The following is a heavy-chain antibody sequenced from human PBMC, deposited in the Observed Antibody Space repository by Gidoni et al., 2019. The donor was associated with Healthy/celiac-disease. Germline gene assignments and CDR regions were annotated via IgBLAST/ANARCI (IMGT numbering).Heavy chain of an antibody. J-gene: IGHJ4*02. CDR1: GGTFSSYA. CDR3: AREAADYYDSSGYPD. Sequence: QVQLVQSGAEVKKPGSPVKVSCTASGGTFSSYAISWVRLAARQGLEWMGRIIHIRGIANYAHKFQGRVTITADKSTSTAYMELSSLRSEDTAVYYCAREAADYYDSSGYPDWGQGTLVTVSS. CDR2: IIHIRGIA. D-gene: IGHD3-22*01. V-gene: IGHV1-69*09.